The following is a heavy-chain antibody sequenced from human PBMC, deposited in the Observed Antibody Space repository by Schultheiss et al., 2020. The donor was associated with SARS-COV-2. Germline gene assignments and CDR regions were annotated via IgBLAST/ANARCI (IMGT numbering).Heavy chain of an antibody. Sequence: SETLSLTCAVYGGSFSGYYWSWIRQPPGKGLEWIGYIYYSGSTYYNPSLKSRVTISVDTSKNQFSLKLSSVTAADTAVYYCARHGPLRILWSHYGMDVWGQGTTVTVSS. CDR2: IYYSGST. J-gene: IGHJ6*02. V-gene: IGHV4-34*01. CDR3: ARHGPLRILWSHYGMDV. CDR1: GGSFSGYY. D-gene: IGHD2-21*01.